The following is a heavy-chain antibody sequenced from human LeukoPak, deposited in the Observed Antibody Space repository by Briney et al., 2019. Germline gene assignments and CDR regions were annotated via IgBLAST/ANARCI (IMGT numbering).Heavy chain of an antibody. CDR2: IYYSGST. Sequence: TSETLSLTCTVSGGSISSSSYYWGWIRQPPGKGLEWIGSIYYSGSTYYNPSLKSRVTISVDTSKNQFSLKLSSVTAADTAVYYCARLRAPLGAFDIWGQGTMVTVSS. V-gene: IGHV4-39*01. CDR3: ARLRAPLGAFDI. CDR1: GGSISSSSYY. J-gene: IGHJ3*02.